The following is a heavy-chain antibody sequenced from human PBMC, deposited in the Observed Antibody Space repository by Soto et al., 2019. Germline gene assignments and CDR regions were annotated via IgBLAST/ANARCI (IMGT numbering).Heavy chain of an antibody. Sequence: QVQLQESGPGLVKPSETLSLTCSVSGGALRSYFWTWIRQTPGKGLEWIGYIDYSGSTTYSPSLKSRASLTFDTSKNQFSLTLRSVTGADTAIYYCATDKSTTRFYYFAFDVWGQGTTVTVSS. V-gene: IGHV4-59*12. J-gene: IGHJ6*02. CDR3: ATDKSTTRFYYFAFDV. CDR1: GGALRSYF. CDR2: IDYSGST. D-gene: IGHD3-9*01.